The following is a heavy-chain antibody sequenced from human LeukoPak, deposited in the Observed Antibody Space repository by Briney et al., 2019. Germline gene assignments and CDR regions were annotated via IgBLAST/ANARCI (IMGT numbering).Heavy chain of an antibody. V-gene: IGHV3-74*01. CDR2: VNSDGSST. CDR3: ARDLYGVGFDP. Sequence: GGSLRLSCAASGFSFSSYWMHWVRQAPGKGLVWVSRVNSDGSSTSYADSVKGRFTISRDNAKNTLHLQMNSLRAEDTAVYYCARDLYGVGFDPWGQGTLVTVSS. CDR1: GFSFSSYW. D-gene: IGHD4-17*01. J-gene: IGHJ5*02.